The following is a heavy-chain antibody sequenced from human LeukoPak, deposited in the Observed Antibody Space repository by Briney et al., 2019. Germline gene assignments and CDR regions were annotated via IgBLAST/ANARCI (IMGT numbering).Heavy chain of an antibody. V-gene: IGHV4-39*07. CDR1: GGSISSSSYY. D-gene: IGHD1-26*01. Sequence: SETLSLTCTVSGGSISSSSYYWGWIRQPPGKGLEWIGSIYYSGSTYYNPSLKSRVTISVDTSKNQFSLKLSSVTAADTAVYYCARVGYSGSYWAQDAEYFQHWGQGTLVTVSS. J-gene: IGHJ1*01. CDR2: IYYSGST. CDR3: ARVGYSGSYWAQDAEYFQH.